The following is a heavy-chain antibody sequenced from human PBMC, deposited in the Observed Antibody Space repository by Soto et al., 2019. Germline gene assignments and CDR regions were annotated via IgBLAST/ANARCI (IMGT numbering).Heavy chain of an antibody. CDR2: VSDSGTSK. V-gene: IGHV3-23*01. CDR3: VKGLAASGWFVP. CDR1: GFMFSGYA. J-gene: IGHJ5*02. D-gene: IGHD6-13*01. Sequence: EVQLLESGGGLAQPEESLTLSCAASGFMFSGYAMSWVRPDPGKGLEWVSAVSDSGTSKSNAEYVTCRFHISSDNSKNALYLQMSSLVAEDTALYYCVKGLAASGWFVPWGQGTLVIVSS.